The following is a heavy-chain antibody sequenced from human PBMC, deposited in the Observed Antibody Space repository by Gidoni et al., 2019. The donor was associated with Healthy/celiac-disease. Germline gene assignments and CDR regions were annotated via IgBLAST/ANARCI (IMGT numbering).Heavy chain of an antibody. D-gene: IGHD2-15*01. Sequence: EVQLVESGGGLVKPGGSLRLSCAASGFTLSTAWMSWVRQAPGKGLEWVGRIKSKTDGGTTDYAAPVKGRFTISRDDSKNTLYLQMNSLKTEDTAVFYCTTLLHCSGGSCYSDWGQGTLVTVSS. V-gene: IGHV3-15*01. J-gene: IGHJ4*02. CDR3: TTLLHCSGGSCYSD. CDR2: IKSKTDGGTT. CDR1: GFTLSTAW.